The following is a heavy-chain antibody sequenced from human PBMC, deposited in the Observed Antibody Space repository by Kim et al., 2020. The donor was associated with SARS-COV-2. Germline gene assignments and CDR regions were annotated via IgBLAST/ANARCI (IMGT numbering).Heavy chain of an antibody. D-gene: IGHD3-22*01. J-gene: IGHJ4*02. V-gene: IGHV1-69*01. CDR3: ARALVDYYDSSGYFGY. Sequence: KLQGRVTITADESTSTAYMELSSLRSEDTAVYYCARALVDYYDSSGYFGYWGQGTLVTVSS.